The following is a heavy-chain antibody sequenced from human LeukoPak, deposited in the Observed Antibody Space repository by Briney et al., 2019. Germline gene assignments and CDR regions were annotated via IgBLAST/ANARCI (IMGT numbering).Heavy chain of an antibody. CDR3: ARGTVVVPAAMHAFDI. D-gene: IGHD2-2*01. Sequence: SVKVPCKASGGTFSSYAISWVRQAPGQGLEWMGGIIPIFGTANYAQKFQGRVTITADKSTSTAYMELSSLRSEDTAVYYCARGTVVVPAAMHAFDIWGQGTMVTVSS. J-gene: IGHJ3*02. CDR1: GGTFSSYA. CDR2: IIPIFGTA. V-gene: IGHV1-69*06.